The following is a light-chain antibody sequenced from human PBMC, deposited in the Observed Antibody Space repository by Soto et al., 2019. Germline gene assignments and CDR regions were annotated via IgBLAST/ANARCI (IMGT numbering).Light chain of an antibody. CDR1: QGISNY. J-gene: IGKJ3*01. CDR3: QKYNSARFT. Sequence: DIQMTQSPSSLSASVGDRVTITCRASQGISNYLAWYQQKPGKVPKLLIYAASTLQSGVPSRFSCSESGTDFPLTISSLQPEDVATYYCQKYNSARFTVGRGTEVDIK. CDR2: AAS. V-gene: IGKV1-27*01.